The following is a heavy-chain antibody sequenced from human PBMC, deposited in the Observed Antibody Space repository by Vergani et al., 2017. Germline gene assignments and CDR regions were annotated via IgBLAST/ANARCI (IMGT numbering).Heavy chain of an antibody. CDR2: ISSSSSYI. J-gene: IGHJ4*02. CDR1: GFTFSSYS. V-gene: IGHV3-21*01. D-gene: IGHD5-18*01. Sequence: EVQLVESGGGLVKPGGSLRLSCAASGFTFSSYSMNWVRQAPGKGLELVSSISSSSSYIYYADSVKGRFTISRDNAKNSLYLQMNSLRAEDTAVYYCARDNGYGQMGDYWGQGTLVTVSS. CDR3: ARDNGYGQMGDY.